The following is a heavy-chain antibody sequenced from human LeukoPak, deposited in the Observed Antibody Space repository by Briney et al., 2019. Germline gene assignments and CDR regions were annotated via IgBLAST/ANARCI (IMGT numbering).Heavy chain of an antibody. CDR2: IYYSGST. Sequence: SETLSLTCTVSGGSISSYYWSWIRQPPGKGLEWIGYIYYSGSTNYNPSLKSRVTISVDTSKNQFSLKLSSVTAADTAVYYCARVEQTTAAYYYYGMDVWGQGTTVTVSS. CDR1: GGSISSYY. J-gene: IGHJ6*02. V-gene: IGHV4-59*08. CDR3: ARVEQTTAAYYYYGMDV. D-gene: IGHD1-14*01.